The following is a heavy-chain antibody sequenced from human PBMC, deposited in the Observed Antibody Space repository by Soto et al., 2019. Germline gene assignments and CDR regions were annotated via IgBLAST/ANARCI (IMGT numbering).Heavy chain of an antibody. CDR1: GFTFSNAW. D-gene: IGHD3-3*01. CDR3: TTDLLEWFLGDQYYYYGMDV. V-gene: IGHV3-15*07. CDR2: IKSKTDGGTT. J-gene: IGHJ6*02. Sequence: PGGSLRLSCAASGFTFSNAWMNWVRQAPGKGLEWVGRIKSKTDGGTTDYAAPVKGRFTISRDDSKNTLYLQMNSLKTEDTAVYYCTTDLLEWFLGDQYYYYGMDVWGQGTTVTVSS.